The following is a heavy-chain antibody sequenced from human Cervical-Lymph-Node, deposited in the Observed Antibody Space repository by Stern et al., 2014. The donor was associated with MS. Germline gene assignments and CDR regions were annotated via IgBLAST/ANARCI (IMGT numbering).Heavy chain of an antibody. J-gene: IGHJ3*01. CDR3: ARGGVIYTQDRNGFDV. D-gene: IGHD2-21*01. Sequence: QLQLQESGSGQAKPSQTLSLTCAVSGGSISSGGSSWNWIRQPPGKGLEWIGFIYHSGSTSYNPSPKGRVFISVHTSNNPFALTLRSVTAADTAVYYCARGGVIYTQDRNGFDVWGQGTMVTVSS. CDR2: IYHSGST. CDR1: GGSISSGGSS. V-gene: IGHV4-30-2*01.